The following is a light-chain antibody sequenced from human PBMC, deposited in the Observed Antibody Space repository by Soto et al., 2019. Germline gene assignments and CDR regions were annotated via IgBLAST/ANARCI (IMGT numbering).Light chain of an antibody. V-gene: IGKV3-15*01. CDR1: QSVSSN. J-gene: IGKJ5*01. CDR3: QQYNNWPPIT. Sequence: EIVMTQSPATLSVSPGERATLSCRASQSVSSNFAWYQQKPGQAPRLLIYGASTRSTGIPARFSGSGSGTEFSLTISSLQSEDFAVYYCQQYNNWPPITFGQGTRLEIK. CDR2: GAS.